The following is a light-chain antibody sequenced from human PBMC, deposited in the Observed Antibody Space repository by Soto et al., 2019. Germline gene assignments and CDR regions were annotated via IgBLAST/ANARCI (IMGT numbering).Light chain of an antibody. Sequence: EFVLTQSPGTLSLSPGERATLSCRASQTVRNNYLAWYQQKPGQAPRLLIYDASSRATGIPDRFSGGGSGTDFTLTISRLESEDFAVYYCQQYGGSPRTFGQGTKGDIK. CDR3: QQYGGSPRT. V-gene: IGKV3-20*01. J-gene: IGKJ1*01. CDR1: QTVRNNY. CDR2: DAS.